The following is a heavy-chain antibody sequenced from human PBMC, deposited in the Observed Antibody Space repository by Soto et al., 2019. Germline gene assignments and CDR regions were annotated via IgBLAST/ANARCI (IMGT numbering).Heavy chain of an antibody. CDR3: ASFTATGPHDY. V-gene: IGHV1-18*01. D-gene: IGHD4-17*01. CDR1: GGTFSSYA. CDR2: IIPIFGNT. J-gene: IGHJ4*02. Sequence: ASVKVSCKASGGTFSSYAISWVRQAPGQGLEWMGGIIPIFGNTNYAQKLQGRLTMTTDTSTSTAYMELRSLGSDDTAVYYCASFTATGPHDYWGQGTLVTVSS.